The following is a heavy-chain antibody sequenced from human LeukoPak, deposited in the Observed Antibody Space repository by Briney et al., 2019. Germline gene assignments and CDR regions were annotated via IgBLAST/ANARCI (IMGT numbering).Heavy chain of an antibody. V-gene: IGHV1-69*01. Sequence: SVKVSCKASGGTFSSYAINWVRQAPGQGLEWLGGIIPKYSASNYAQAFQGRVTITADESTNTVYMEMSGLRPDDTAVYYCVRPDRIFGVPAAFDAWGQGTLVAVSS. CDR2: IIPKYSAS. D-gene: IGHD3-3*02. J-gene: IGHJ3*01. CDR1: GGTFSSYA. CDR3: VRPDRIFGVPAAFDA.